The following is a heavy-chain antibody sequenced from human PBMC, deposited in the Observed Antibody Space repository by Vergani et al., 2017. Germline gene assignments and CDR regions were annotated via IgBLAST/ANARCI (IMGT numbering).Heavy chain of an antibody. CDR1: GYTFTSYD. V-gene: IGHV1-8*03. D-gene: IGHD6-13*01. Sequence: QVQLVQSGAEVKKPGASVKVSCKASGYTFTSYDINWVRQATGQGLEWMGWMNPNSGNTGYAQTLQGRVTITRNTALSTAYMELSSLRSEDTAVYYCARGPIIAAAGNYYYYYMDVWGKGTTVTVSS. CDR2: MNPNSGNT. J-gene: IGHJ6*03. CDR3: ARGPIIAAAGNYYYYYMDV.